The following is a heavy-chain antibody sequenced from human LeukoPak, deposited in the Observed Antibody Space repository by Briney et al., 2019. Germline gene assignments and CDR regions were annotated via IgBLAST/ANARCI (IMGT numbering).Heavy chain of an antibody. CDR2: IYYSGST. V-gene: IGHV4-39*07. CDR1: GGSISSSSYY. CDR3: ARWTTTYLDY. D-gene: IGHD4-11*01. J-gene: IGHJ4*02. Sequence: PSETLSLTRTVSGGSISSSSYYWGWIRQSPGKGLEWIGSIYYSGSTYYNPSLKSRVTISVDTSKNQFSLKLSSVTAADTAVYYCARWTTTYLDYWGQGTLVTVSS.